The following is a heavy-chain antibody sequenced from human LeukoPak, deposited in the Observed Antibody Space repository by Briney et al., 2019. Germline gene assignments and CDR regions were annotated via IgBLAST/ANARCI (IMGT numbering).Heavy chain of an antibody. CDR1: GGSISSSSYY. CDR3: ARVGEWELLALDY. Sequence: SETLSLTCTVSGGSISSSSYYWGWIRQPPGKGLEWIGSIYYSGSTYYNPSLKSRVTISADTSKNQFSLKLSSVTAADTAVYYCARVGEWELLALDYWGQGTLVTVSS. J-gene: IGHJ4*02. V-gene: IGHV4-39*07. D-gene: IGHD1-26*01. CDR2: IYYSGST.